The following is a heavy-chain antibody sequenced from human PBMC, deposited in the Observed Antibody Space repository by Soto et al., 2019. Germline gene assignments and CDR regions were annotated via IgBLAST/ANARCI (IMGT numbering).Heavy chain of an antibody. CDR3: AGVGQFSAAFDI. CDR1: GSTISFYY. CDR2: IHYGGRT. J-gene: IGHJ3*02. Sequence: SETLTLTCTVSGSTISFYYGHWLRQPTVKGLECIGYIHYGGRTNYNTSLKSRVTISGDTSKNQLSLRLSSVTSADTAVYFCAGVGQFSAAFDIWGKGTMATVSS. V-gene: IGHV4-59*01. D-gene: IGHD3-16*01.